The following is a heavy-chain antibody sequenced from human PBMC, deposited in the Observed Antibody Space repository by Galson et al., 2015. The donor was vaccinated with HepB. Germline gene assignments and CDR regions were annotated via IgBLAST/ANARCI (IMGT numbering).Heavy chain of an antibody. CDR1: GFTFSSYG. V-gene: IGHV3-33*08. CDR2: IWYDGSNK. Sequence: SLRLSCAASGFTFSSYGMHWVRQAPGKGLEWVAVIWYDGSNKYYADSVKGRFTISRDNSKNTLYLQMNSLRAEDTAVYYCARDPQTYYDFLMDVWGQGTTVTVSS. D-gene: IGHD3-3*01. J-gene: IGHJ6*02. CDR3: ARDPQTYYDFLMDV.